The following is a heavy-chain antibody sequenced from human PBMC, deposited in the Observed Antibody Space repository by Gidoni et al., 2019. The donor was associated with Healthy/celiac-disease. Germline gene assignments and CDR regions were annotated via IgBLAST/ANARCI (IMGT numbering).Heavy chain of an antibody. J-gene: IGHJ5*02. Sequence: QVQLQASGPGLVKPSGTLSLTCPVSGGSISSSNWWRWVRQPPGKGLEWIGEIYNSGSTNHNPPLKSRVNISVDKSKNKFSLKPSSETAADTAVYYCARDQHRNQFDPWGQGTLVTVSS. D-gene: IGHD2-21*01. CDR3: ARDQHRNQFDP. CDR1: GGSISSSNW. V-gene: IGHV4-4*02. CDR2: IYNSGST.